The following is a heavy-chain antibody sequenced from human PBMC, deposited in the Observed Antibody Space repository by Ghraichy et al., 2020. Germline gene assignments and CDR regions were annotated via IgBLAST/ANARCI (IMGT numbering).Heavy chain of an antibody. CDR3: ARVRATWGSRPLDY. D-gene: IGHD5-12*01. V-gene: IGHV4-34*01. CDR2: INHSGST. Sequence: SETLSLTCAVYGGSFSGYYWSWIRQPPGKGLEWIGEINHSGSTNYNPSLKSRVTISVDTSKNQFSLKLSSVTAADTAVYYCARVRATWGSRPLDYWGQGTLVTVSS. J-gene: IGHJ4*02. CDR1: GGSFSGYY.